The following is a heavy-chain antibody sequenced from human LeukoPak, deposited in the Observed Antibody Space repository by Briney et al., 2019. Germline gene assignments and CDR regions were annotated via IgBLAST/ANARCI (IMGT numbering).Heavy chain of an antibody. D-gene: IGHD6-19*01. CDR1: GFTFSSYS. CDR2: ISSSSSYI. J-gene: IGHJ3*02. V-gene: IGHV3-21*01. Sequence: GGSLRLSCAASGFTFSSYSMNWVRQAPGKGLEWVSSISSSSSYIYYADSVKGRFTISRDNAKNSLYLQMNSPRAEDTAVYYCARDIHPMAVAKDAFDIWGQGTMVTVSS. CDR3: ARDIHPMAVAKDAFDI.